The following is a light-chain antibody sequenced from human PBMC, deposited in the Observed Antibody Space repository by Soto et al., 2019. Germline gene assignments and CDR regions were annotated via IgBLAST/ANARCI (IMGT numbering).Light chain of an antibody. Sequence: EFVLTQSPGTLSLSAGEGATLSCRANESVYSNYLAWYQQKPGQAPRLLIFGASNKATGIPDRFTGSGFGTDFTLTISRLEPDDFAMYYCQQYGSSPLTFGGGTNVEIK. V-gene: IGKV3-20*01. CDR3: QQYGSSPLT. CDR1: ESVYSNY. J-gene: IGKJ4*01. CDR2: GAS.